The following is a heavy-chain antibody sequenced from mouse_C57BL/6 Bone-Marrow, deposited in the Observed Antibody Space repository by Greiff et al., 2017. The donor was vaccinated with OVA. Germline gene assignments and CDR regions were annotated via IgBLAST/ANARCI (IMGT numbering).Heavy chain of an antibody. V-gene: IGHV6-6*01. CDR2: IRNKANNHAT. D-gene: IGHD1-1*01. CDR3: TGFTTVVADYFDY. Sequence: DVKLVESGGGLVQPGGSMKLSCAASGFTFSDAWMDWVRQSPEKGLEWVAEIRNKANNHATYYAESVKGRFTISRDDSKSSVYLQMNSLRAEDTGIYYCTGFTTVVADYFDYWGQGTTLTVSS. CDR1: GFTFSDAW. J-gene: IGHJ2*01.